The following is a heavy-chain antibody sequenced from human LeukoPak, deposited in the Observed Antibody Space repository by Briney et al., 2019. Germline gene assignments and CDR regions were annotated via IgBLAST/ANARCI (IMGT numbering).Heavy chain of an antibody. D-gene: IGHD3-3*01. CDR3: ARSFTTLGRRVVSYYYYMDV. V-gene: IGHV4-34*01. CDR2: IDHSGST. J-gene: IGHJ6*03. Sequence: PSETLSLTCAVYGGSFSGYYWSWIRQPPGKGLEWIGEIDHSGSTNYNPSLKSRITISVDTSKKQFSLKLSSVTAADTAVYYCARSFTTLGRRVVSYYYYMDVWGKGTTVTVSS. CDR1: GGSFSGYY.